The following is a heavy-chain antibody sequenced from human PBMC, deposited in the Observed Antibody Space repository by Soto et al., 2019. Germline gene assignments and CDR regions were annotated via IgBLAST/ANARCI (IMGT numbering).Heavy chain of an antibody. Sequence: ASVKVSCKASGYTFTGYYMHWVRQAPGQGLEWMGWINPNSGGTNYAQKFQGWVTMTRGTSISTAYMELSRLRSDDTAVYYCVRDYGDYGSAFDIWGQGTMVTV. D-gene: IGHD4-17*01. V-gene: IGHV1-2*04. CDR2: INPNSGGT. J-gene: IGHJ3*02. CDR1: GYTFTGYY. CDR3: VRDYGDYGSAFDI.